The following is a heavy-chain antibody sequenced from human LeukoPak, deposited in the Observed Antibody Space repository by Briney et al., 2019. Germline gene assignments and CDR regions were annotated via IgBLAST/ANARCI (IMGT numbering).Heavy chain of an antibody. D-gene: IGHD2-2*01. Sequence: GASVTVSCKASGGTFSSYAISWVRQAPGQGLEWMGRIIPILGIANYAQKFQGRVTITADKSTSTAYMELSSLRSEDTAVYYCARAYPPPVYCSSTSCYFTDAFDIWGQGTMVTVSS. CDR3: ARAYPPPVYCSSTSCYFTDAFDI. CDR2: IIPILGIA. CDR1: GGTFSSYA. V-gene: IGHV1-69*04. J-gene: IGHJ3*02.